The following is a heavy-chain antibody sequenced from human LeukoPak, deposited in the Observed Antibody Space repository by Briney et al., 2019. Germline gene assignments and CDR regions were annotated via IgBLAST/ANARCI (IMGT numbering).Heavy chain of an antibody. CDR3: ARYLTSGGWHYFDY. V-gene: IGHV4-39*01. Sequence: SETPSLTCTVSGGSISSNNYYWAWIRQPPGKGLEWIATINYSGSTCYNPSLKSRVTVSVDTSKNQFSLRLTSVTAADTAVYYCARYLTSGGWHYFDYWGQGTLVTVSS. J-gene: IGHJ4*02. D-gene: IGHD6-19*01. CDR2: INYSGST. CDR1: GGSISSNNYY.